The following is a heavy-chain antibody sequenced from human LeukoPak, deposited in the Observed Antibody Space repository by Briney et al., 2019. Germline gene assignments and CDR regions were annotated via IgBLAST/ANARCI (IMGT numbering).Heavy chain of an antibody. CDR1: GFTFSSYW. D-gene: IGHD3-10*01. V-gene: IGHV3-74*01. CDR3: ARDVGIEYYGSGSYPPYNWFDP. CDR2: INSDGSST. J-gene: IGHJ5*02. Sequence: SGGSLRLSCAASGFTFSSYWMHWVRQAPGKGLVWVSRINSDGSSTSYADSVKGRFTISRDNAKNTLYLQMNSLRAEDTAVYYCARDVGIEYYGSGSYPPYNWFDPWGQGTLVTVSS.